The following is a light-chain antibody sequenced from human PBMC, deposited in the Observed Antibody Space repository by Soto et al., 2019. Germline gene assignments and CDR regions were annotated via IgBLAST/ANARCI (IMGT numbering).Light chain of an antibody. J-gene: IGLJ2*01. CDR3: QSYATSLSVV. Sequence: QSVLTQPPSVSGAPGQRVTISCTGTSSNIGAGYNVHWFQKLPGTAPKLLIYANSNRPSGVPDRFSGSKSGTSATLAITGLQAEDEADYYCQSYATSLSVVFGGGTKLTVL. V-gene: IGLV1-40*01. CDR1: SSNIGAGYN. CDR2: ANS.